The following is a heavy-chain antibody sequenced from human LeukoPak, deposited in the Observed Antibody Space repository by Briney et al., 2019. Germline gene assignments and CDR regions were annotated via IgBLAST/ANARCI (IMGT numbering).Heavy chain of an antibody. CDR2: INPNSGGT. CDR3: ARDTKDSGNYYWFDP. Sequence: ASVTVSCTASGYTFTGYYMHWVRQAPGQGLEWMGWINPNSGGTNYAQKFQGRVTMTRDTSISTAYMELSRLRSDDTAVYYCARDTKDSGNYYWFDPWGQGTLVTVSS. CDR1: GYTFTGYY. V-gene: IGHV1-2*02. D-gene: IGHD1-26*01. J-gene: IGHJ5*02.